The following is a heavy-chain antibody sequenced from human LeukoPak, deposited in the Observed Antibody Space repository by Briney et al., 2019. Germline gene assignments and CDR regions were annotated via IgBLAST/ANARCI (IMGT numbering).Heavy chain of an antibody. D-gene: IGHD3-16*02. CDR1: GFTFSNYV. CDR3: ARGNTYDYVWGSYRLDY. Sequence: PGGSLRLSCAGSGFTFSNYVLFWVRQTPGKGLEWVSAISGSGGSTYYVDSVKGRFTISRDNSNNMLYLQMNSLRAEDTAVFYCARGNTYDYVWGSYRLDYWGQGTLVTVSS. CDR2: ISGSGGST. V-gene: IGHV3-23*01. J-gene: IGHJ4*02.